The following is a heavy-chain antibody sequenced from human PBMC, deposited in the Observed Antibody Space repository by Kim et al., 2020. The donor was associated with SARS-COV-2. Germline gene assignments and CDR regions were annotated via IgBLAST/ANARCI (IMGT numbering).Heavy chain of an antibody. V-gene: IGHV3-23*01. D-gene: IGHD3-10*01. CDR3: AKGWPDYYESGSYYKATNPFDY. J-gene: IGHJ4*02. Sequence: GGSLRLSCAASGFTFSSYAMNWVRQAPGGGLEWVSSISGSGGTTYYADSVKGRFTISRDNSKKTLYLQMNSLRAEDTAVYYCAKGWPDYYESGSYYKATNPFDYWGQGTLVTVSS. CDR2: ISGSGGTT. CDR1: GFTFSSYA.